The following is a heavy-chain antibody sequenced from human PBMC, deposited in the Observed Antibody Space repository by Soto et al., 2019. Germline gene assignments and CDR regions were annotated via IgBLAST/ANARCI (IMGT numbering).Heavy chain of an antibody. V-gene: IGHV1-46*01. D-gene: IGHD3-9*01. CDR3: ARPYYDILTGYPLYYYYGMDV. J-gene: IGHJ6*02. CDR1: GYTFTSYY. CDR2: INPSGGST. Sequence: EASVKVSCKASGYTFTSYYMHWVRQAPGQGLEWMGIINPSGGSTSYAQKFQGRVTMTRDTSTSTVYMELSSLGSEDTAVYYCARPYYDILTGYPLYYYYGMDVWGQGTTVTVSS.